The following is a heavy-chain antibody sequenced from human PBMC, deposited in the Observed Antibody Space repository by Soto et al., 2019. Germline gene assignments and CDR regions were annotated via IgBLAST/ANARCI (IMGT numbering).Heavy chain of an antibody. V-gene: IGHV3-23*01. CDR3: VKEWTPRRAFDS. Sequence: GGSLRLSCAASRFMFSRYAMSWVRQAPGKGLEWVSGISGSGGSTWYADSVKDRFTISRDNSKNMVYLQINSLRVEDTAQYFCVKEWTPRRAFDSWGQGTPVTVSS. D-gene: IGHD5-12*01. CDR1: RFMFSRYA. J-gene: IGHJ4*02. CDR2: ISGSGGST.